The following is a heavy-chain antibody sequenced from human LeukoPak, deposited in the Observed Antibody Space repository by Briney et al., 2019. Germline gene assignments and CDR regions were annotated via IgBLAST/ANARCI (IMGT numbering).Heavy chain of an antibody. J-gene: IGHJ6*02. Sequence: AASVTVSCKASGYTFTHYYMHWVRQAPGQGLEWLGVINPSGGNTTFAQKFQGRVTMTRDTSTNTVYMELSSLRSEDTAVYYCARDQVIVVVPVGSSRVPSPVDLNYYFYGMDVWGQGTTVTVSS. CDR2: INPSGGNT. CDR3: ARDQVIVVVPVGSSRVPSPVDLNYYFYGMDV. V-gene: IGHV1-46*01. D-gene: IGHD2-2*01. CDR1: GYTFTHYY.